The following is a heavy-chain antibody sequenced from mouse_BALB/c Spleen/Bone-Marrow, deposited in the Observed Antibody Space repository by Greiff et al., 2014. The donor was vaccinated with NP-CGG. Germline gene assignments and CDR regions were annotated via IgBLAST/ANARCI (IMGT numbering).Heavy chain of an antibody. Sequence: QVQLQQPGAELVRPGTSVKVSCKASGYAFTNHLIEWVKRRPGQGLEWIGMINPGSGGTNYNEKFKGKATLTADKSSSTAYMQLSSLTSDDSAVYFCARRDGSYFDYWGQGTTLTVSS. J-gene: IGHJ2*01. CDR3: ARRDGSYFDY. V-gene: IGHV1-54*03. D-gene: IGHD3-3*01. CDR1: GYAFTNHL. CDR2: INPGSGGT.